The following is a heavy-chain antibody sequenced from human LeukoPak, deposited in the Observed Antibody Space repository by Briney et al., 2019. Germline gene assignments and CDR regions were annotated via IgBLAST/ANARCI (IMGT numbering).Heavy chain of an antibody. D-gene: IGHD1-20*01. V-gene: IGHV3-23*01. CDR3: AKEWPHNWNDREAFDI. Sequence: PGGSLRLSCAASGFTFSSYAMSWVRQAPGKGLEWVSAISGSGGSTYYADSVKGRFTISRDNSKDTLYLQMNSLRAEDTAVYYCAKEWPHNWNDREAFDIWGQGTMVAVSS. CDR2: ISGSGGST. CDR1: GFTFSSYA. J-gene: IGHJ3*02.